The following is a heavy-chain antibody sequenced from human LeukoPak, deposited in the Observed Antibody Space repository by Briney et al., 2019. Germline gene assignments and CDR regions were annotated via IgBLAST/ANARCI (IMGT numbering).Heavy chain of an antibody. J-gene: IGHJ5*02. CDR3: ARHIDFWRAGLSAVWFDP. D-gene: IGHD3-3*01. CDR2: INHSGST. CDR1: GGSFSGYY. V-gene: IGHV4-34*01. Sequence: NTSETLSLTCAVYGGSFSGYYWSWIRQPPVKGLEWIGEINHSGSTNYNPSLKSRVTISVDTSKNQFSLKLSSVTAADTAVYYCARHIDFWRAGLSAVWFDPWGQGTLVTVSS.